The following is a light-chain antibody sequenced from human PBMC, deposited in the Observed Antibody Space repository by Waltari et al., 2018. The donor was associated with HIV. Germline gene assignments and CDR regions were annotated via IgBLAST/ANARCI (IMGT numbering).Light chain of an antibody. CDR1: SNKVDNQR. CDR2: KNN. V-gene: IGLV10-54*01. Sequence: AGLTHPPSASKALRKAATLTCTGNSNKVDNQRPAWLQQRQDHPPKLLSYKNNNRPSGISEILSASRSGNTASLTITGLQPEDEADYYCSAWDSSLSAVVFGGGTMLTVL. J-gene: IGLJ2*01. CDR3: SAWDSSLSAVV.